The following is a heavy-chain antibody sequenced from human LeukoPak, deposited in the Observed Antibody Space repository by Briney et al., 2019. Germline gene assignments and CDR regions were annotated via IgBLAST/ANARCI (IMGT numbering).Heavy chain of an antibody. J-gene: IGHJ4*02. Sequence: ASETLSLTCTVSGGSISSGGYYWSWIRQPPGKGLEWIGYIYHSGSTYYNPSLKSRVIISVDRSKNQFSLKLSSVTAADTAVYYCARSGSGSYYLGYWGQGTLVTVSS. V-gene: IGHV4-30-2*01. CDR1: GGSISSGGYY. CDR2: IYHSGST. D-gene: IGHD3-10*01. CDR3: ARSGSGSYYLGY.